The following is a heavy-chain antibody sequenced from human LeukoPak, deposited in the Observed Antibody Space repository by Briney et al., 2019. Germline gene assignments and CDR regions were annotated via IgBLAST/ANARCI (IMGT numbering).Heavy chain of an antibody. Sequence: ASVKVSCKASGYTFVSYGITWVRQAPGQGLEWMGWISPYTTKTNYAQKFQGRVTITTDESTSTAYMELSSLRSDDTAVYYCAVVFLEWLLPFDYWGQGTLVTVSS. CDR2: ISPYTTKT. CDR3: AVVFLEWLLPFDY. V-gene: IGHV1-18*01. D-gene: IGHD3-3*01. J-gene: IGHJ4*02. CDR1: GYTFVSYG.